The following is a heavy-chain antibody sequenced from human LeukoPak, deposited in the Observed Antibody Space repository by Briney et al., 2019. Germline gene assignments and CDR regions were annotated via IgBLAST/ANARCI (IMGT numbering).Heavy chain of an antibody. J-gene: IGHJ6*03. V-gene: IGHV3-21*01. CDR1: GFTFSSYS. CDR3: ARVAYFTPPWVYYYYYYYMDV. Sequence: GGSLRLSCAASGFTFSSYSMSWVRQAPGKGLEWVSSISSSSSYIYYADSVKGRFTISRDNAKNSLYLQMNSLRAEDTAVYYCARVAYFTPPWVYYYYYYYMDVWGKGTTVTISS. D-gene: IGHD2/OR15-2a*01. CDR2: ISSSSSYI.